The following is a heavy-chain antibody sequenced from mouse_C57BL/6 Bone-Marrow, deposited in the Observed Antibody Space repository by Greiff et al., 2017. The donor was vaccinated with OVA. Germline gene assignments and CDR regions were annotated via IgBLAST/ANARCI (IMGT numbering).Heavy chain of an antibody. J-gene: IGHJ4*01. CDR3: ARNPNYYGSSYWYAMDY. V-gene: IGHV2-2*01. Sequence: QVQLKESGPGLVQPSQSLSITCTVSGFSLTSYGVHWVRQSPGKGLEWLGVIWSGGSTDSNAAFISRLSISKDNSKSQVFFKMNSLQADDTAIYYCARNPNYYGSSYWYAMDYWGQGTSVTVSS. CDR1: GFSLTSYG. D-gene: IGHD1-1*01. CDR2: IWSGGST.